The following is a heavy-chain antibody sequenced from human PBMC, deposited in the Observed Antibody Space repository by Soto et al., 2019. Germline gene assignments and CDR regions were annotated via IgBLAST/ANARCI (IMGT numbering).Heavy chain of an antibody. J-gene: IGHJ4*02. Sequence: SETLSLTCSVSGGSISTYYWTWIRQPPGKGLEWIAYVYYTGSATYNPSLRSRVTISVDTSKSQFSLKLSSVTAADTAVYYCARGGGVYYFDYWGQGTLVTVS. CDR3: ARGGGVYYFDY. V-gene: IGHV4-59*01. CDR2: VYYTGSA. CDR1: GGSISTYY. D-gene: IGHD2-8*02.